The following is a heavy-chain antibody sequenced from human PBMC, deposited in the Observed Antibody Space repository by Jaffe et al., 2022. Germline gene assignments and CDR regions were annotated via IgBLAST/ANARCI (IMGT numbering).Heavy chain of an antibody. D-gene: IGHD2-15*01. J-gene: IGHJ3*02. Sequence: EVQLVQSGAEVKKPGESLKISCKGSGYSFTSYWIGWVRQMPGKGLEWMGIIYPGDSDTRYSPSFQGQVTISADKSISTAYLQWSSLKASDTAMYYCASGFLGYCSGGSCSHDAFDIWGQGTMVTVSS. CDR1: GYSFTSYW. V-gene: IGHV5-51*03. CDR3: ASGFLGYCSGGSCSHDAFDI. CDR2: IYPGDSDT.